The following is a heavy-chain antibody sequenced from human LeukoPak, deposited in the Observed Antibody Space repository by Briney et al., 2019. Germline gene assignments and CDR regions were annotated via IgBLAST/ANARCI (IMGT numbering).Heavy chain of an antibody. V-gene: IGHV3-74*01. Sequence: GGSLRLSCAASGFTFSTCAMSWVRQAPGKGLVWVSRIKGDGSATSYADSVKGRFTISRDNAKNTLYLQMNSLRAEDTAVYYCARSDWFDPWGQGALVTVSS. CDR2: IKGDGSAT. CDR3: ARSDWFDP. J-gene: IGHJ5*02. CDR1: GFTFSTCA.